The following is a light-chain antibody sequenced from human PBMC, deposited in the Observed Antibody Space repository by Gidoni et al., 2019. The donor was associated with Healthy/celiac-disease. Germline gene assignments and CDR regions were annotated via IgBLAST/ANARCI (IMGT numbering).Light chain of an antibody. CDR2: DAS. CDR1: KSVSSY. CDR3: QQRSNWPLFT. V-gene: IGKV3-11*01. J-gene: IGKJ3*01. Sequence: EIVLTQSPATLSLSPGERPTLSCRASKSVSSYLACYQQNPGQAPRHLIYDASNRATGIPARFSGSGSWTDFTLTISSIEHEDFAVYYCQQRSNWPLFTFGPGTKVDIK.